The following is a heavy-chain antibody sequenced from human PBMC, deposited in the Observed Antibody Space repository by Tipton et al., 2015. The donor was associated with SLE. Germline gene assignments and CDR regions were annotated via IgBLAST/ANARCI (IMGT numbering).Heavy chain of an antibody. CDR3: AREKLTYYYDSSGYPYYFDY. V-gene: IGHV1-18*04. Sequence: QLVQSGAEVKKPGASVKVSCKASGYTFTSYGISWVRQAPGQGLEWMGWISAYNGNTNYAQKLQGRVTMTTDTSTSTAYMELRSLRSEDTAVYYCAREKLTYYYDSSGYPYYFDYWGQGTLVTVSS. CDR2: ISAYNGNT. D-gene: IGHD3-22*01. CDR1: GYTFTSYG. J-gene: IGHJ4*02.